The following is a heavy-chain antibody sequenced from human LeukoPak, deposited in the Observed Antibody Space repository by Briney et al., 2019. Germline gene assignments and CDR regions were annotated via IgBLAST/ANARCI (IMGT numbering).Heavy chain of an antibody. V-gene: IGHV3-23*01. CDR2: ISGSGAST. Sequence: PGGSLRLSCAASGFSFSTYAMSWVRQAPGKGLEWVSTISGSGASTWYAESVKGRFTISRDNSKSTLLLQLNSLRAEDTAVYYCAKGLPGSGYYYFDYWGQGTLVTVSS. J-gene: IGHJ4*02. CDR3: AKGLPGSGYYYFDY. CDR1: GFSFSTYA. D-gene: IGHD3-3*01.